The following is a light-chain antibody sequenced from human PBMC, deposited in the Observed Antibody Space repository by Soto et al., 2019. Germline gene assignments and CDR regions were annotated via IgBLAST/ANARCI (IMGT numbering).Light chain of an antibody. Sequence: EVVMTQSPATLSVSPGARVPLSCRASESINRNLVWYQKSPGQAPRLVIYAASTRATGIPARFSGSGSGTDFTLTISSLQSEDLAVYYCQQCHNWPRTFGQGTKVDIK. V-gene: IGKV3-15*01. CDR1: ESINRN. J-gene: IGKJ1*01. CDR2: AAS. CDR3: QQCHNWPRT.